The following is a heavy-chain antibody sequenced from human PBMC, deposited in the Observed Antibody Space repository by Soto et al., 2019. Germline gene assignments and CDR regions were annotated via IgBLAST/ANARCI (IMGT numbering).Heavy chain of an antibody. CDR2: IDPSDSYT. CDR3: ARHEIAARDYGMDV. J-gene: IGHJ6*02. D-gene: IGHD6-6*01. CDR1: GYSFTSYW. Sequence: PGESLKISCKGSGYSFTSYWISWVRQMPGKGLEWMGRIDPSDSYTNYSPSFQGHVTISADKSISTAYLQWSSLKASDTAMYYCARHEIAARDYGMDVWGQGNKVTVSS. V-gene: IGHV5-10-1*01.